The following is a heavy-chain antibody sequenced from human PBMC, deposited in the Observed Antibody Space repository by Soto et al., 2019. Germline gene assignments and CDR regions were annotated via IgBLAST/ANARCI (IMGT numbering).Heavy chain of an antibody. CDR2: IKQDGSEK. Sequence: GGSLRLSCAASGFTFRSNWMSWVRQAPGRGLEWVANIKQDGSEKYYVDSVKGRFTISRDNAKNSLYLQMNSLRAEDTAVYYCATSGGGWLQPPVWGQGTLVTVSS. D-gene: IGHD5-12*01. V-gene: IGHV3-7*03. CDR1: GFTFRSNW. J-gene: IGHJ4*02. CDR3: ATSGGGWLQPPV.